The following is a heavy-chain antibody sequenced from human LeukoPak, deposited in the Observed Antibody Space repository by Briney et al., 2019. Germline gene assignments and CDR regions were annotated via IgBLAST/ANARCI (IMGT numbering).Heavy chain of an antibody. CDR3: ARGRGSYGNFDY. D-gene: IGHD5-18*01. V-gene: IGHV4-31*03. Sequence: PSETLSLTCTVSGGSISSGGYYWSWIRQHPGKGLEWIGYIYYSGSTYYNPSLKSRVTISVDTSKNQFSLKLSSVTAADTAVYYCARGRGSYGNFDYWGQGTLVTVSS. CDR2: IYYSGST. J-gene: IGHJ4*02. CDR1: GGSISSGGYY.